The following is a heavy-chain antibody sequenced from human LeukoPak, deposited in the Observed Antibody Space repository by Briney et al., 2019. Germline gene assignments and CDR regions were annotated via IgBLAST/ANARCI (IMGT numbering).Heavy chain of an antibody. CDR3: ARERHCSGGSCNSGDY. CDR1: GGSISSYY. J-gene: IGHJ4*02. V-gene: IGHV4-4*07. Sequence: SETLSLTCTVSGGSISSYYWSWIRQPAGKGLEWIGRIYTSGSTSYNPSLKSRVTMSVDTSKNQFSLQLSSVTAADTAVYYCARERHCSGGSCNSGDYWGQDPMATVS. D-gene: IGHD2-15*01. CDR2: IYTSGST.